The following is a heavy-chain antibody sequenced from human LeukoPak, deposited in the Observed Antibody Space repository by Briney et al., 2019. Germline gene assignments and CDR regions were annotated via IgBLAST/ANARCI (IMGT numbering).Heavy chain of an antibody. CDR1: GYPFTRYY. J-gene: IGHJ6*04. V-gene: IGHV1-2*04. Sequence: ASVKVSCQASGYPFTRYYMHWVRPAPGQGLEWMGWINPNSGGTNYAQKFQGWVAMTRDTSISTAYMELSRLRSDDTAVYYCARDQYYGSGSSAMDVWGKGTTVTVSS. D-gene: IGHD3-10*01. CDR3: ARDQYYGSGSSAMDV. CDR2: INPNSGGT.